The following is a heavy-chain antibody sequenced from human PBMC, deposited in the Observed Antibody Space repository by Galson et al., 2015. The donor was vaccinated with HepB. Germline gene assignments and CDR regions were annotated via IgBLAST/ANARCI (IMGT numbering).Heavy chain of an antibody. D-gene: IGHD4-11*01. CDR1: GFSFNNFG. V-gene: IGHV3-30*18. Sequence: SLRLSCAASGFSFNNFGMHWVRQAPGKGLQWVAFISYDGIDKYYVDSVKGRFTISRDYSKNTLYLQMSSLRAEDTAVYYCAKDLRNIDYSSPLDYWGQGTLVTVSS. CDR2: ISYDGIDK. CDR3: AKDLRNIDYSSPLDY. J-gene: IGHJ4*02.